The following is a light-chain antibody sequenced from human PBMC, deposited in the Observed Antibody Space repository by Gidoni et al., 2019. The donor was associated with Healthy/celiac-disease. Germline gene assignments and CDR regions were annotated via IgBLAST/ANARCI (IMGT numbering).Light chain of an antibody. Sequence: IQMTHSPSSLSASVGDRVTITCRASQSISSYLNWYQQKPGKAPKLLIYAASSLQSGVQSRFSGSGSGTDFTLTISSLQPEDFATYYCQQSYSTPPTFGQGTKLEIK. CDR1: QSISSY. CDR2: AAS. V-gene: IGKV1-39*01. J-gene: IGKJ2*01. CDR3: QQSYSTPPT.